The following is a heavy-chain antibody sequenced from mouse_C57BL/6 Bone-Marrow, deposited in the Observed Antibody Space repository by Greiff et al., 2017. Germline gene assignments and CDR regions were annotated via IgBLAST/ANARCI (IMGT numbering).Heavy chain of an antibody. J-gene: IGHJ3*01. CDR2: IYPGSGNT. D-gene: IGHD2-4*01. V-gene: IGHV1-76*01. CDR3: ARDDYDATWFAY. CDR1: GYTFTDYY. Sequence: QVQLQQSGAELVRPGASVKLSCKASGYTFTDYYINWVKQRPGQGLEWIARIYPGSGNTYYNEKFKGKATLTAEKSSSTAYMQLSSLTSEDSAVYFCARDDYDATWFAYWGQGTLVTVSA.